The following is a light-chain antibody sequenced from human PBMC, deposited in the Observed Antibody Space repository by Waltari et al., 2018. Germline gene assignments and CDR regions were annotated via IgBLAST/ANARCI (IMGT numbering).Light chain of an antibody. Sequence: EIVLTQSPGTLSLSPGERATLSCWASQSVGRSLAWYQQKRGQAPRLLIYGASTRATGIPDRFSGSGSGTDCSRTISRLEPEDFAVYYCQHYVRLPVTFGQGTKVEIK. CDR3: QHYVRLPVT. V-gene: IGKV3-20*01. J-gene: IGKJ1*01. CDR2: GAS. CDR1: QSVGRS.